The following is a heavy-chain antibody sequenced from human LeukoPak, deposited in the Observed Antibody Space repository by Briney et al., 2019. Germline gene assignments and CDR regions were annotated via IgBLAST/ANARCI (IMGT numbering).Heavy chain of an antibody. V-gene: IGHV4-61*02. CDR3: ARARESTFGELSRPRRYFDY. Sequence: SETLSLTCTVSGGSISSGSYYWSWIRQPAGKGLEWIGRIYTSGSTNYNPSLKSRVTISVDTSKNQFSLKLSSVTAADTAVYYCARARESTFGELSRPRRYFDYWGQGTLVTVSS. CDR1: GGSISSGSYY. CDR2: IYTSGST. D-gene: IGHD3-10*01. J-gene: IGHJ4*02.